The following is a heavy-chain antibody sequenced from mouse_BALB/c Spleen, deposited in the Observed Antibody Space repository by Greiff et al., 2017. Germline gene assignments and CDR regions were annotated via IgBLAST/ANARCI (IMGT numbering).Heavy chain of an antibody. CDR3: ARDGIYYDNDVLFDY. J-gene: IGHJ2*01. D-gene: IGHD2-4*01. CDR1: GFNIKDTY. Sequence: EVQLQQSGAELVKPGASVKLSCTASGFNIKDTYMHWVKQRPEQGLEWIGRIDPADGNTKYDPTFQGKATITADTSSNTAYLQLSSLTSEDTAVYYCARDGIYYDNDVLFDYWGQGTTLTVSS. V-gene: IGHV14-3*02. CDR2: IDPADGNT.